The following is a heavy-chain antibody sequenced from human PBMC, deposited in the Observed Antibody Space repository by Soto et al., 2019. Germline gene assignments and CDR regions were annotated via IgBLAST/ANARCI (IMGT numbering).Heavy chain of an antibody. CDR1: GGTFSSYA. Sequence: QVQLVQSGAEVKKPGSSVKVSCKASGGTFSSYAISWVRQAPGQGLEWMGGTIPIFGTANYAQKVQGRVTVTANECTSTAYMELSSLRSEDTAVYYCAIGASLDEYGTYTGGFDYWGQGTLVTVSS. J-gene: IGHJ4*02. V-gene: IGHV1-69*12. CDR2: TIPIFGTA. D-gene: IGHD2-8*02. CDR3: AIGASLDEYGTYTGGFDY.